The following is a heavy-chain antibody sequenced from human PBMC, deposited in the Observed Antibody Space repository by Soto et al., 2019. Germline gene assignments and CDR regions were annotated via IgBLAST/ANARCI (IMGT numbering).Heavy chain of an antibody. CDR1: GYTFTSYY. V-gene: IGHV1-3*01. Sequence: ASVKVSCKASGYTFTSYYMNWVRQAPGQRLEWMGWINAGNGNTKYSQKFQGRVTITRDTSTSTAYMELRSLRSDDTAVYYCARENYGDYLNWFDPWGQGTLVTVSS. D-gene: IGHD4-17*01. CDR3: ARENYGDYLNWFDP. CDR2: INAGNGNT. J-gene: IGHJ5*02.